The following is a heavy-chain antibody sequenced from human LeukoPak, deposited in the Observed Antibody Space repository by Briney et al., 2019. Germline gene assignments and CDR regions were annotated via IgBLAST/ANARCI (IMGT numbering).Heavy chain of an antibody. Sequence: SETLSLTCTVSGYSISSGYYWGWIRQPPGKGLEWIGSIYHSGSTYYNPSLKSRVTISVDTSKNQFSLKLSSVTAADTAVYYCARARLHYDFWSGYYTPYYYYYMDVWGKGTTVTVSS. V-gene: IGHV4-38-2*02. CDR1: GYSISSGYY. J-gene: IGHJ6*03. CDR3: ARARLHYDFWSGYYTPYYYYYMDV. CDR2: IYHSGST. D-gene: IGHD3-3*01.